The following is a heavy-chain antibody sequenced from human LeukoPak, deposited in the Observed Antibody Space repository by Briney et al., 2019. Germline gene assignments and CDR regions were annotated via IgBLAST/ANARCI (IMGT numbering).Heavy chain of an antibody. Sequence: PGGSLRLSCAVSGFTVSTNHMSWVRQAPGKGLEWVSVIYIDSNTYYADSVKGRFTISRDNSKNTVFLQMTSLRVDDTAVYYCARDREVVTAKAQMDVGGKGTTVIVSS. J-gene: IGHJ6*04. CDR2: IYIDSNT. D-gene: IGHD2-21*02. V-gene: IGHV3-53*01. CDR3: ARDREVVTAKAQMDV. CDR1: GFTVSTNH.